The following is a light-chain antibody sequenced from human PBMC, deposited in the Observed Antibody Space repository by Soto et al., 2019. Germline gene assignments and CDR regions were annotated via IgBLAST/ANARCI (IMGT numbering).Light chain of an antibody. V-gene: IGKV1-9*01. Sequence: KQSPPTLSLSPGERATLSCRASQSASTSYLAWYQQKPGKAPKLLLYAASTLQSGVPSRFSGSGSGAEFTLTISSLQPEDFAAYYCQQLSSYPRTFGQGTKVDIK. CDR2: AAS. CDR1: QSASTSY. J-gene: IGKJ1*01. CDR3: QQLSSYPRT.